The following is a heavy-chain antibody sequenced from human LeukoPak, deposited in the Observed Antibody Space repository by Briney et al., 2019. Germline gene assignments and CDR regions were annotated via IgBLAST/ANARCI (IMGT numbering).Heavy chain of an antibody. Sequence: PSETLSLTCTVSGGSISSYYWSWIRQPAGKGLEWIGRIYTSGSTNYNPSLKSRVTMSVDTSKNQFSLKLSSVTAADTAVYYCARIYDILTAYDPLDYWGQGTLVTVSS. V-gene: IGHV4-4*07. CDR1: GGSISSYY. CDR2: IYTSGST. D-gene: IGHD3-9*01. CDR3: ARIYDILTAYDPLDY. J-gene: IGHJ4*02.